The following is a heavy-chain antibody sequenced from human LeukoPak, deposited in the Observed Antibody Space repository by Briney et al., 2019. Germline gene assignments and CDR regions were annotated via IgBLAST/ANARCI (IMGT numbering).Heavy chain of an antibody. CDR2: ISSGAGTT. V-gene: IGHV3-23*01. CDR3: AKDLEQSYSGWSASYDA. CDR1: GFTFSNYA. Sequence: LPGGSLRLSCAASGFTFSNYAMSWVRQVPEKWLEWVSAISSGAGTTGYADSVKGRFTISRVNSKSTIYLQMNSLRAEDTAVYYCAKDLEQSYSGWSASYDAWGQGTLVTVSS. D-gene: IGHD6-19*01. J-gene: IGHJ5*02.